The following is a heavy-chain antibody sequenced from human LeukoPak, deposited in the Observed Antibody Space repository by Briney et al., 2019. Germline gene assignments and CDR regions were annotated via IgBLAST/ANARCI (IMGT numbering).Heavy chain of an antibody. CDR1: GGTFSSYA. V-gene: IGHV1-69*04. CDR2: IIPILGIA. D-gene: IGHD6-19*01. Sequence: SVKVSCKASGGTFSSYAISWVRQAPGQGLEWMGRIIPILGIANYAQKFQGRVTITADKSTSTAYMELSSLRSEDTAVYYCARDSSGWYASLDYWGQGTLVTVSS. CDR3: ARDSSGWYASLDY. J-gene: IGHJ4*02.